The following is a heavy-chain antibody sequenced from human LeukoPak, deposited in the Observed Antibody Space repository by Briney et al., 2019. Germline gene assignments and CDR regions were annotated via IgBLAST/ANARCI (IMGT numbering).Heavy chain of an antibody. V-gene: IGHV3-21*01. CDR2: ISSTSSYI. Sequence: GGSLRLSCAASGFTFSSYNMNWVRQAPGKGLEWVSSISSTSSYIYYPDSVKGQFTISRDNAKNSLYLQMNSLRAEDTAVYYCARAPYGSGTYWYFDLWGRGTLVTVSS. CDR1: GFTFSSYN. D-gene: IGHD3-10*01. J-gene: IGHJ2*01. CDR3: ARAPYGSGTYWYFDL.